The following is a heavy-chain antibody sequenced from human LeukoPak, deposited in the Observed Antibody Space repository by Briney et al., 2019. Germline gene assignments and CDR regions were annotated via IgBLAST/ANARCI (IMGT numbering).Heavy chain of an antibody. J-gene: IGHJ6*02. Sequence: SETLSLTCTVSGGSISSYYWSWIRQPPGKGLEWIGSIYYSGSTYYNPSLKSRVTISVDTSKNQFSLKLSSVTAADTAVYYCARSSSGWYKEYYYYGMDVWGQGTTVTVSS. CDR3: ARSSSGWYKEYYYYGMDV. CDR2: IYYSGST. CDR1: GGSISSYY. V-gene: IGHV4-59*12. D-gene: IGHD6-19*01.